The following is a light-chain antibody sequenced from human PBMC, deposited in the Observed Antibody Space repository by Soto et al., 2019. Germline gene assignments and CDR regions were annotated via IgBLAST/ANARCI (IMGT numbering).Light chain of an antibody. CDR2: DVT. CDR3: NSYTSRSTYV. Sequence: QSALTQPASVSGSPGQSITISCTGTSSDVGGFNYVSWYQQHPGKAPKLMIYDVTNRPSGVSYRFSGSKSGNTASLTISGLQAEDAADYYCNSYTSRSTYVFGTGTKVTVL. V-gene: IGLV2-14*03. J-gene: IGLJ1*01. CDR1: SSDVGGFNY.